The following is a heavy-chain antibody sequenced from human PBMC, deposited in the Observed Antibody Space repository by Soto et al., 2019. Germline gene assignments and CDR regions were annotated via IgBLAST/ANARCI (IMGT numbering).Heavy chain of an antibody. J-gene: IGHJ4*02. CDR1: GFTFSSYG. CDR2: IWYDGSNK. D-gene: IGHD4-17*01. CDR3: ARDEDYGDFDY. V-gene: IGHV3-33*01. Sequence: PGGSLRLSCAASGFTFSSYGMHWVRQAPGKGLEWVAVIWYDGSNKYYADSVKGRFTISRDNSKNTLYLQMNSLRAEDTAVYYCARDEDYGDFDYWGQGTLVTVSS.